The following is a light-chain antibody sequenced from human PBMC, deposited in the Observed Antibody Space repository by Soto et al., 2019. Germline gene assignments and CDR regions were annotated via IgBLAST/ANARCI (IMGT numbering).Light chain of an antibody. CDR2: AAS. V-gene: IGKV1-16*02. CDR3: HQYDSFPIT. CDR1: QGITNF. J-gene: IGKJ5*01. Sequence: DIQLTQSPSSLSASVGDRVTITCRASQGITNFLAWFQQKPGQAPKALIYAASYLHDGVSSKFSGSGSGRRFTLTINNIRPEDFATYYCHQYDSFPITFGHGTRL.